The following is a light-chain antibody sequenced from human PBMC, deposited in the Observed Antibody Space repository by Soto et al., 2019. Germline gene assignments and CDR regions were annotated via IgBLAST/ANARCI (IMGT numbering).Light chain of an antibody. J-gene: IGLJ1*01. CDR2: EVS. Sequence: SVLTQPASVSGSPGQSITLSCTGTSSDVGYYTFVSWYQQHPGKAPKLLIYEVSNRPSGVSNHFSGSKSGNTASLTISGLRAEDEADYFCSSYTSRFTFVFGTGTKVTVL. V-gene: IGLV2-14*01. CDR1: SSDVGYYTF. CDR3: SSYTSRFTFV.